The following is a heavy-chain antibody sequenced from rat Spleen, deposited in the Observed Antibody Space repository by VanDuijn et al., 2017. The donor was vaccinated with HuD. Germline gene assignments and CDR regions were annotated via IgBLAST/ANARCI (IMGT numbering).Heavy chain of an antibody. CDR2: ISTSGGST. CDR3: AAAGTRVSRFAY. D-gene: IGHD1-4*01. CDR1: GFTFSDYY. V-gene: IGHV5-27*01. J-gene: IGHJ2*01. Sequence: EVQLVESGGGLVQPGRSLKLSCAASGFTFSDYYMAWVRQAPTKGLEWVATISTSGGSTYYRDSVKGRFTLSRENSKSTLYLQMDSLRSEDTATYYCAAAGTRVSRFAYWGQGVMVTVSS.